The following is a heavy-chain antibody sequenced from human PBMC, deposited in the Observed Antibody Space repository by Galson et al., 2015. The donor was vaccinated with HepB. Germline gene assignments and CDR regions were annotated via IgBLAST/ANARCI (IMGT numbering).Heavy chain of an antibody. CDR2: IDGPTTNK. J-gene: IGHJ4*02. Sequence: SLRLSCAASGFTFRNYAMIWGRQSPERGLEWLSTIDGPTTNKHYAESVRGRFTIFRDNSKNTVYLQMNSLRAEDTAVYYCSVWLDAHFDYWGRGTVVTVSS. CDR3: SVWLDAHFDY. V-gene: IGHV3-23*01. D-gene: IGHD6-19*01. CDR1: GFTFRNYA.